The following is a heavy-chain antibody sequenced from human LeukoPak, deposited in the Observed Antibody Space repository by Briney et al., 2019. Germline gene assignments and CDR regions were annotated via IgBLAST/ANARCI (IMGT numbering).Heavy chain of an antibody. CDR2: IKQDGSGK. CDR3: ARFYDFWSDPYYYYGMDV. V-gene: IGHV3-7*01. D-gene: IGHD3-3*01. Sequence: AGGSLRLSCAASGFTFSRHWMYWVRQAPGKGLEWVANIKQDGSGKYYVDSVKGRFTISRDNAKNSLYLQMNSLRAEDTAVYYCARFYDFWSDPYYYYGMDVWGQGTTVTVSS. J-gene: IGHJ6*02. CDR1: GFTFSRHW.